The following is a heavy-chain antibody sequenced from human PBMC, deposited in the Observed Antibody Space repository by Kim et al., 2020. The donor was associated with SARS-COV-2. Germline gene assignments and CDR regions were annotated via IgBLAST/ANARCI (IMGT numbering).Heavy chain of an antibody. V-gene: IGHV3-15*01. CDR2: IKTNTERGNI. CDR3: AKEVGATNSYYYGMDV. D-gene: IGHD1-26*01. CDR1: GFTFSNAW. Sequence: GGSLRLSCAASGFTFSNAWMSWVRQAPGKGLEWIGRIKTNTERGNIDYAASGKGRITIARDESKNKLYLKMNSMKTEDTAVYACAKEVGATNSYYYGMDVWGQGTPVTVSS. J-gene: IGHJ6*02.